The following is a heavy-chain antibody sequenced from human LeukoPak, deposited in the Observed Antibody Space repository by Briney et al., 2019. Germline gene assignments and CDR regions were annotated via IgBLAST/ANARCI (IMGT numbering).Heavy chain of an antibody. CDR3: ERLLGDCSSTSCPNHYYGYYGMDV. Sequence: GESLKISCKGSGYSFTSYWIGWVRQMPGKGLEWMGIIYPGDSDTRYSPSFQGQVTISADKSISTAYLQWSSLKASDTAMYYCERLLGDCSSTSCPNHYYGYYGMDVWGQGTTVT. D-gene: IGHD2-2*01. CDR2: IYPGDSDT. V-gene: IGHV5-51*01. CDR1: GYSFTSYW. J-gene: IGHJ6*02.